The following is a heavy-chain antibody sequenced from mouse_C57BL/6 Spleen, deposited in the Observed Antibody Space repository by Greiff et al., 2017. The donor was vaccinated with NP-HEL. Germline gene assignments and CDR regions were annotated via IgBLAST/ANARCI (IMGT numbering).Heavy chain of an antibody. CDR2: IYPSDSET. Sequence: QVQLKQPGAELVRPGSSVKLSCKASGYTFTSYWMDWVKQRPGQGLEWIGNIYPSDSETHYNQKFKDKATLTVDKSSSTAYMQLSSLTSEDSAVYYCARSGYYPAWFAYWGQGTLVTVSA. V-gene: IGHV1-61*01. D-gene: IGHD2-3*01. CDR3: ARSGYYPAWFAY. J-gene: IGHJ3*01. CDR1: GYTFTSYW.